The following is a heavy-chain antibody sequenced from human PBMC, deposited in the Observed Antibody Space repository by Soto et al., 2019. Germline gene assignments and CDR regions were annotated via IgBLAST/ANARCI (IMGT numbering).Heavy chain of an antibody. Sequence: GGSLRLSCGASGFTFGVYAMTWVRQAPGKGLEWVSAISGNGGSTYYADSVKGRFTISRDNSKSTLHLQMNSLRVEDTAVYYCAKDRTFGPPLVRFDSWGQGTLVTVSS. CDR1: GFTFGVYA. CDR3: AKDRTFGPPLVRFDS. CDR2: ISGNGGST. V-gene: IGHV3-23*01. J-gene: IGHJ4*02. D-gene: IGHD6-6*01.